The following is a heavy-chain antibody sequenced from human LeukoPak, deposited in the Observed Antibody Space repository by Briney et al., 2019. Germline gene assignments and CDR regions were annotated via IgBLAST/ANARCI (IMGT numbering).Heavy chain of an antibody. D-gene: IGHD6-19*01. CDR1: GGSISSGGYY. V-gene: IGHV4-31*03. CDR3: ARLGRYSSHFDY. J-gene: IGHJ4*02. Sequence: SAETLSLTCTVSGGSISSGGYYWSWIRPHPGKGLEWVGYIYYSGSNYYNPSLTSRVTISVDTSKNQFCLKLSSVTAADTAVYYCARLGRYSSHFDYWGQGTLVTVSS. CDR2: IYYSGSN.